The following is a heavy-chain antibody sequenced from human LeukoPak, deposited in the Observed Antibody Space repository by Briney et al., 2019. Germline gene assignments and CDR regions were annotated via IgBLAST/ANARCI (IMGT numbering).Heavy chain of an antibody. J-gene: IGHJ3*02. D-gene: IGHD5-18*01. CDR3: ATEGFIYGYHGIDT. Sequence: PGGSLRLSCAASGFTFSNYGMHWVRQAPGKGLEWVAFIQYDGSNKYYADSVKGRFTISRDNSKNTLYLQMNSLKSDDTAVYYCATEGFIYGYHGIDTWGQGTIVTVSS. CDR1: GFTFSNYG. V-gene: IGHV3-30*02. CDR2: IQYDGSNK.